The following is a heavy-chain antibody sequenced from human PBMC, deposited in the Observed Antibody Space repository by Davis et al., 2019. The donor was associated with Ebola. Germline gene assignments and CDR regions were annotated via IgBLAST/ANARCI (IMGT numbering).Heavy chain of an antibody. CDR1: GGSFSDYY. CDR3: ARPRYSTNWPAALSV. V-gene: IGHV4-34*01. Sequence: MPGGSLRLSCAVYGGSFSDYYWSWSRQSPGKGLEWIGYISHAGFSDYNPSLTSRVTISVDTSKNQFSLRLSSVTAADTAVYYCARPRYSTNWPAALSVWGQGTRVTVSS. D-gene: IGHD6-13*01. J-gene: IGHJ3*01. CDR2: ISHAGFS.